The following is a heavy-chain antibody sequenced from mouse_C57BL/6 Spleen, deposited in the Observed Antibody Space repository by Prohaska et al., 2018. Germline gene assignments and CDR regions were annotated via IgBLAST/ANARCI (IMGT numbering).Heavy chain of an antibody. V-gene: IGHV5-17*01. D-gene: IGHD3-1*01. CDR1: GFTFSDCG. J-gene: IGHJ3*01. Sequence: EVQLVESGGGLVKPGGSLKLSCAASGFTFSDCGMHWVRQAPEKGPEWVAYINTGSSIIYYADTVKGRFTISRDNAKNTLFLQMTSLRYEDTAMYYCATTARFAYWGQGTLVTVSA. CDR3: ATTARFAY. CDR2: INTGSSII.